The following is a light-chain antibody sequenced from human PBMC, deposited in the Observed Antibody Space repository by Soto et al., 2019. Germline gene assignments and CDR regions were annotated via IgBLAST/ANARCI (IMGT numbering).Light chain of an antibody. CDR1: QSVLYSSNNKNY. V-gene: IGKV4-1*01. CDR2: WAS. J-gene: IGKJ2*01. CDR3: QQYYGTPYT. Sequence: DIVMTQSPDSLAVSLGERATINCKSSQSVLYSSNNKNYLAWYRQKPGQTPKVLIYWASTRESGVPDRFSGSGSGTDFTLTSSSLQAEDVAVYYCQQYYGTPYTFGQGTKLEIK.